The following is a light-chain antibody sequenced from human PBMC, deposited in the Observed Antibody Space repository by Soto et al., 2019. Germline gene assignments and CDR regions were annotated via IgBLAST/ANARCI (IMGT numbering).Light chain of an antibody. CDR3: QQYNSYSLT. J-gene: IGKJ4*01. V-gene: IGKV1-5*03. Sequence: DIQMTQSPSTLSASVGDRVTITCRASESISSWLAWYQHKPGKAPKLLIYKASSLESGVPSRFSGSGAGTEFTLTLSSRQPDDFATYYCQQYNSYSLTFGGGNKVEIK. CDR2: KAS. CDR1: ESISSW.